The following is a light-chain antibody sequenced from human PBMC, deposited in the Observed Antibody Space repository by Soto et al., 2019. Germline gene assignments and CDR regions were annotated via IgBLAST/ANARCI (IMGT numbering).Light chain of an antibody. CDR2: AAS. J-gene: IGKJ1*01. CDR1: QGSRSW. Sequence: DLQMPQYQASVSASXXDRVXITGPASQGSRSWVAGYQQKPGKAPKXXRDAASGLQRLGPSRFSGSGAVTDFTLTSSSLQPVAFATYCCPHATRFTLTFGPGTNVEI. V-gene: IGKV1-12*01. CDR3: PHATRFTLT.